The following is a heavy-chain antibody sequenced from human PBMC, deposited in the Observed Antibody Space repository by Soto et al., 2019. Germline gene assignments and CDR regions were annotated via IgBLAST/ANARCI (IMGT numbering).Heavy chain of an antibody. CDR3: ARESEDFTSDFDY. CDR1: GGSIRGYY. Sequence: SEALSLTCTVSGGSIRGYYWRWIRQSAGMGLEWNGRMHTSGSTNYNPSLKSRVTFSVDMSKNQISLNLTSVTAADTAVYYCARESEDFTSDFDYWGQGTLVTVSS. CDR2: MHTSGST. J-gene: IGHJ4*02. V-gene: IGHV4-4*07.